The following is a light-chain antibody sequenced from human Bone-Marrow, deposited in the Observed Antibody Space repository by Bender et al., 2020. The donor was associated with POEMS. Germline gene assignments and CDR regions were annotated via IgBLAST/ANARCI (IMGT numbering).Light chain of an antibody. J-gene: IGLJ3*02. V-gene: IGLV2-8*01. CDR1: SSDVGVSSF. CDR2: DVS. Sequence: QSALTQPASVSGSPGQSITISCTGISSDVGVSSFVSWYQHHPGKAPKLMIYDVSNRPSGVSDRFSGSKSGNTDSLTVAGLRAEDEADYYCSSYGGSNNWVFGGGTKLTVL. CDR3: SSYGGSNNWV.